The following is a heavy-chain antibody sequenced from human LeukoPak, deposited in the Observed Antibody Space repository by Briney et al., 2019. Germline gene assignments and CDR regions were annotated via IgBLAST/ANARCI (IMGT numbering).Heavy chain of an antibody. Sequence: SETLSLTCAVCGGSFSGYYWSWIRQPPGKGLEWIGEINHSGSTNYNPSLKSRVTISVDTSKNQFSLKLSSVTAADTAVYYCARYYDFWSGLIDYWGQGTLVTVSS. D-gene: IGHD3-3*01. CDR2: INHSGST. CDR3: ARYYDFWSGLIDY. V-gene: IGHV4-34*01. J-gene: IGHJ4*02. CDR1: GGSFSGYY.